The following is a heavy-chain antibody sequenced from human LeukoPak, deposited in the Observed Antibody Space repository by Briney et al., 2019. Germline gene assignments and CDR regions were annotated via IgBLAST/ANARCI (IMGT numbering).Heavy chain of an antibody. CDR1: GFTFSRYS. D-gene: IGHD3-10*01. Sequence: GGSRRLFCAASGFTFSRYSMNWVRQAPGKGLEWVSYISSSSTYIYYADSVKGRFTISRDNAKNSLYLQMNSLRAEDTAVYYCAKDGRTYYYGSGSQDAFDIWGQGTMVTVS. J-gene: IGHJ3*02. V-gene: IGHV3-21*04. CDR2: ISSSSTYI. CDR3: AKDGRTYYYGSGSQDAFDI.